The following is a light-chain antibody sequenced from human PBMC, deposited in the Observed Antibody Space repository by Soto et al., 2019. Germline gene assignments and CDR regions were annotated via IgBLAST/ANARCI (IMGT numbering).Light chain of an antibody. Sequence: QSALTQPASVSGSPGQSITISCTGTSSDVGAYNYVSWYQQHPGKAPKLMIYDVTTRTSGVSNRFSGSKSGNTASLTISGLQAEDEADYYCSSYTGSSTSLFGGGTKLTVL. V-gene: IGLV2-14*01. J-gene: IGLJ2*01. CDR1: SSDVGAYNY. CDR3: SSYTGSSTSL. CDR2: DVT.